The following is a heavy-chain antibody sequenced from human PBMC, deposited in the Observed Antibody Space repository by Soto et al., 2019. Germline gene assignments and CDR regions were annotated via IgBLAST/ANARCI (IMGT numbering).Heavy chain of an antibody. V-gene: IGHV1-8*01. J-gene: IGHJ4*02. D-gene: IGHD2-2*01. Sequence: QVQLVQSGAEVKEPGASVRVSCKASGYTFTSYDINWVRQATGQGLEWMGWMNPESRNTGYAQKFQGRVTMARDTSISTAYMELTSLRSEDTAVYYCAIFVRHQLPAMGFWGQGTLVTVSS. CDR3: AIFVRHQLPAMGF. CDR2: MNPESRNT. CDR1: GYTFTSYD.